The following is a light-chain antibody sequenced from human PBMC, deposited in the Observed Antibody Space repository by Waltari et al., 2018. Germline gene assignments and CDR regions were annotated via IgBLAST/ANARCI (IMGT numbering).Light chain of an antibody. J-gene: IGKJ2*01. V-gene: IGKV4-1*01. CDR2: LAS. CDR3: QQCYTFPYT. Sequence: DIVLTQSPDSLAVSLGERATINCNSSQSLVFRSNHKNYIGWYQQKPGQPPKLLITLASIRESGFPDRFRGSGSGTDFTLTISSLQAEDVAVYYCQQCYTFPYTFGQGTKLEIK. CDR1: QSLVFRSNHKNY.